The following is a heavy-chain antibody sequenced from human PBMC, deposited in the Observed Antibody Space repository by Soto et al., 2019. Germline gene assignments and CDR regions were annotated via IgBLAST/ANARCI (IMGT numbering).Heavy chain of an antibody. CDR3: ARDQTPTVKWDYYYYYGMDV. CDR2: IYHSGST. CDR1: GGSISSGGYS. J-gene: IGHJ6*02. Sequence: QLQLQESGSGLVKPSQTLSLTCAVSGGSISSGGYSWSWIRQPPGKGLEWIGYIYHSGSTYYNPSLKGRVTISVDRAKNQFSLKLSSVTAADTAVYYWARDQTPTVKWDYYYYYGMDVWGQGTTVTVSS. D-gene: IGHD4-17*01. V-gene: IGHV4-30-2*01.